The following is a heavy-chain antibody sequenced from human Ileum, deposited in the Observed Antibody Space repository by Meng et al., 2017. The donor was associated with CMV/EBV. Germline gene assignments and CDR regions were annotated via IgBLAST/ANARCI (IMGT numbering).Heavy chain of an antibody. D-gene: IGHD3-10*01. J-gene: IGHJ5*02. Sequence: CKASEDTVIGYYMHWVRQAPGQGREWMGWINLNSGDTKYAQNFQGRVTMTRDTSISTGNMELSSLRSDDTAVYYCARERAGVAGFDPWGQGTLVTVSS. CDR3: ARERAGVAGFDP. CDR1: EDTVIGYY. CDR2: INLNSGDT. V-gene: IGHV1-2*02.